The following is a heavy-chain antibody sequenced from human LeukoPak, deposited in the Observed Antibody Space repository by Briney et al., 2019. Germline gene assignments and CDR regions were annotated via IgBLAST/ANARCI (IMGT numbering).Heavy chain of an antibody. V-gene: IGHV4-59*01. J-gene: IGHJ4*02. Sequence: SETLSLTCTVSGGSISSYYWSWIRQPPGKGLEWIGYIYYSGSTNYSPSLKSRVTISVDTSKNQFSLRLSSVTAADTAVYYCARYSRGPFDYWGQGTLVTVSS. CDR3: ARYSRGPFDY. CDR2: IYYSGST. D-gene: IGHD2-21*01. CDR1: GGSISSYY.